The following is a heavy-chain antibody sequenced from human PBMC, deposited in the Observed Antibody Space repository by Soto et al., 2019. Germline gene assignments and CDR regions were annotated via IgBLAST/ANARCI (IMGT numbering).Heavy chain of an antibody. V-gene: IGHV3-33*01. J-gene: IGHJ4*02. D-gene: IGHD3-22*01. CDR1: GFTFSSYG. Sequence: QVQLVESGGGVVQPGRSLRLSCAASGFTFSSYGMNWVRQAPGKGLEWVAIIWYDGSNKYYADSVKGRFTISRDNSKNTVYLQMKILGAEDTAVYYCARDHHDSSGYYSYSFDYWGQGTLVTVSS. CDR2: IWYDGSNK. CDR3: ARDHHDSSGYYSYSFDY.